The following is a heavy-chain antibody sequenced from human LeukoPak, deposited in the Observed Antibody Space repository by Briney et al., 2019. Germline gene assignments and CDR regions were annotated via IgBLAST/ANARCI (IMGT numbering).Heavy chain of an antibody. CDR3: AATGRVDYDFWSGYSLDAFDI. J-gene: IGHJ3*02. CDR1: GGTFSSYA. D-gene: IGHD3-3*01. V-gene: IGHV1-69*10. CDR2: IIPILGIA. Sequence: SVKVSCKASGGTFSSYAISWVRQAPGQGLEWMGGIIPILGIANYAQKFQGRVTITADKSTSTAYVELSSLRSEDTAVYYCAATGRVDYDFWSGYSLDAFDIWGQGTMVTVSS.